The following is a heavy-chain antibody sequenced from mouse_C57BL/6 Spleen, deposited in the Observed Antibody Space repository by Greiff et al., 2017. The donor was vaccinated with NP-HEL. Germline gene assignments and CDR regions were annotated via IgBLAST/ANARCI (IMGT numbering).Heavy chain of an antibody. D-gene: IGHD4-1*01. CDR3: ARSATGTGFDY. V-gene: IGHV1-63*01. CDR2: IYPGGGYT. Sequence: QVHVKQSGAELVRPGTSVKMSCKASGYTFTNYWIGWAKQRPGHGLEWIGDIYPGGGYTNYNEKFKGKATLTADKSSSTAYMQFSSLTSEDSAIYYCARSATGTGFDYWGQGTTLTVSS. J-gene: IGHJ2*01. CDR1: GYTFTNYW.